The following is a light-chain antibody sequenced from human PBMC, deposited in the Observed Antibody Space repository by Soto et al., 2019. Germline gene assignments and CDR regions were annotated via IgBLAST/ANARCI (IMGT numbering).Light chain of an antibody. Sequence: SALTQPPSVSGAPGQRVTISCTGGSSNLGADYDVHWYQQLPGTAPKLLIFGNSNRPSGVSDRFSGSKSGNAASLTISGLQAEDEADYYCSSYTSSSTYVFGTGTKVTVL. V-gene: IGLV1-40*01. CDR3: SSYTSSSTYV. CDR2: GNS. J-gene: IGLJ1*01. CDR1: SSNLGADYD.